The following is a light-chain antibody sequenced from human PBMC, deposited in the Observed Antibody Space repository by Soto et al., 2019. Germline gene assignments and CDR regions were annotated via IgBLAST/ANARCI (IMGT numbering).Light chain of an antibody. CDR2: DVS. J-gene: IGKJ5*01. CDR1: QSVDNY. Sequence: EIVLTQSPVTLSFSPGERATLSCRASQSVDNYLAWYQQKPGQAPRLLIYDVSNRATGIPARFSGSGSGTDFTLTISSLEPGDLAVYYCQQRNDWQVTFGQGTRLEIK. CDR3: QQRNDWQVT. V-gene: IGKV3-11*01.